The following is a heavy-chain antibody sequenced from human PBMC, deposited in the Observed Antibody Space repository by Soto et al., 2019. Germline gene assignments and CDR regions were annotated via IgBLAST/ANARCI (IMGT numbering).Heavy chain of an antibody. CDR3: ARPGYYDFWSGYYERNIDYYYYMDV. CDR1: GFTFSSYA. CDR2: ISSSSGTT. D-gene: IGHD3-3*01. V-gene: IGHV3-48*01. J-gene: IGHJ6*03. Sequence: SLRLSCAASGFTFSSYAMSWVRQAPGKGLEWVSDISSSSGTTYYADSVKGRFTISRDNAKNSLYLQMNSLRAEDTAVYYCARPGYYDFWSGYYERNIDYYYYMDVWGKGTTVTVSS.